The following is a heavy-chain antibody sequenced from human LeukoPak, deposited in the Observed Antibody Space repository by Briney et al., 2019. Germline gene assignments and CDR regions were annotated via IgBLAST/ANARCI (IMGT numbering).Heavy chain of an antibody. CDR3: ARRYCSSTSCYLPRSVINAFDI. J-gene: IGHJ3*02. CDR2: IYYSGST. CDR1: GGSISSYY. D-gene: IGHD2-2*01. Sequence: TSETLSLTCAVSGGSISSYYWSWIRQPPGKGLEWIGYIYYSGSTNYNPSLKSRVTISVDTSKNQFSLKLSSVTAADTAVYYCARRYCSSTSCYLPRSVINAFDIWGQGTMVTVSS. V-gene: IGHV4-59*08.